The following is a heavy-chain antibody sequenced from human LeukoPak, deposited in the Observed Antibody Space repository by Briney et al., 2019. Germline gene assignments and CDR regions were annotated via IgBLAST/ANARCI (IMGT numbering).Heavy chain of an antibody. CDR3: ARETSGGYSYYFDF. J-gene: IGHJ4*02. D-gene: IGHD5-18*01. CDR2: INPNSGDT. V-gene: IGHV1-2*02. Sequence: ASVKVSCKASGYTFSGNFMHWVRQAPGQGLEWMGWINPNSGDTNYAQKFQGRVAMTRDTSISTAYMELSRLRSDDTAIYYCARETSGGYSYYFDFWGQGTLVTVSS. CDR1: GYTFSGNF.